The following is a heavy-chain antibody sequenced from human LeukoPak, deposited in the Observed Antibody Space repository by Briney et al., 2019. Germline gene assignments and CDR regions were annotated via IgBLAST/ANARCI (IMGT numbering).Heavy chain of an antibody. D-gene: IGHD3-22*01. Sequence: SETLSLTCTVSGGSIRSYYWSWIRQPPGKRLEWIGYISDSGSTNYNPSLKSRVTISVDTPKSQFSLKLSSVTAADTAVYYCARHRYYYDSSGYYYQPWGQGTLVTVSS. CDR3: ARHRYYYDSSGYYYQP. CDR2: ISDSGST. CDR1: GGSIRSYY. V-gene: IGHV4-59*01. J-gene: IGHJ5*02.